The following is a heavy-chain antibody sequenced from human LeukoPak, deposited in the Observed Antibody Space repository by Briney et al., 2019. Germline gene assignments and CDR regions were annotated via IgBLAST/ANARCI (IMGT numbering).Heavy chain of an antibody. V-gene: IGHV1-69*01. CDR3: ARNPTVEMAPLYYFDY. CDR2: IIPIFGTA. D-gene: IGHD5-24*01. J-gene: IGHJ4*02. CDR1: GGTFSSYA. Sequence: VASVKVSCKASGGTFSSYAISWVRQAPGQGLEWMGGIIPIFGTANYAQKFQGRVTITADESTSTAYMELSSLRSEDTAVYYCARNPTVEMAPLYYFDYWGQGTLVTVSS.